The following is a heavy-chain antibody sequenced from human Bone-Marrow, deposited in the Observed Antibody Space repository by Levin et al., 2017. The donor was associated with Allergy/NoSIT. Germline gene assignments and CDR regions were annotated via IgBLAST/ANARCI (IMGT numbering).Heavy chain of an antibody. D-gene: IGHD3-10*01. CDR3: ARDRFYSDSGSNVSWLDP. CDR2: IQSNGKT. V-gene: IGHV3-74*01. CDR1: GFTFSTYW. J-gene: IGHJ5*02. Sequence: PGGSLRLSCAASGFTFSTYWMHWVRQAPGKGLVWVSRIQSNGKTNYADSVKGRFTISRDNAKNTLYLQMNSLTVEDTAVYYCARDRFYSDSGSNVSWLDPWGQGTLATVSS.